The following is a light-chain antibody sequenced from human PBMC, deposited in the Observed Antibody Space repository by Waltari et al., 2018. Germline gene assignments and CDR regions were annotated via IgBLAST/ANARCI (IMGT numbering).Light chain of an antibody. J-gene: IGLJ3*02. V-gene: IGLV3-19*01. CDR3: DSRDNSGDHVL. CDR1: ILKNFD. CDR2: GKS. Sequence: SSELTQDPAVSVALGQTVRITCQGNILKNFDEGWFQQKPVQPPVLVVYGKSSRPSGIPDRLSGSRSGNTAYLIIPGAQAEDEAVYYCDSRDNSGDHVLFGGGTKLTVL.